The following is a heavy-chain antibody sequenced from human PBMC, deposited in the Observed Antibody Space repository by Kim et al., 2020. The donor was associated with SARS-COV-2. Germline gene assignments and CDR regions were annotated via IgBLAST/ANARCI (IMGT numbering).Heavy chain of an antibody. CDR2: INPNSGGT. D-gene: IGHD3-10*01. Sequence: ASVKVSCKASGYTFTGYYMHWVRQAPGQGLEWMGWINPNSGGTNYAQKFQGRVTMTRDTSISTAYMELSRLRSDDTAVYYCASPAPPSGSSPGSYYYYGMDVWGQGTTVTVSS. V-gene: IGHV1-2*02. J-gene: IGHJ6*02. CDR1: GYTFTGYY. CDR3: ASPAPPSGSSPGSYYYYGMDV.